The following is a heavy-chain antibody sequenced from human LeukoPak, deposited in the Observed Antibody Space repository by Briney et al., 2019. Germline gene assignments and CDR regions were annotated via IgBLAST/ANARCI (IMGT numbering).Heavy chain of an antibody. D-gene: IGHD1-26*01. CDR3: AKEVGTFTLDY. V-gene: IGHV3-30*18. CDR1: GFSFSTYG. J-gene: IGHJ4*02. CDR2: ISYDGSDK. Sequence: GRSLRLSCAASGFSFSTYGMHWVRQAPGKGLEWVTVISYDGSDKYYADSAKGRFTISRDNSRNTLYLQMNSLRVEDTAVYYCAKEVGTFTLDYWGQGTLVTVSS.